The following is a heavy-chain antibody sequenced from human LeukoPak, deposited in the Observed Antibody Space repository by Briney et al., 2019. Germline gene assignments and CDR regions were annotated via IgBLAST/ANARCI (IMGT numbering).Heavy chain of an antibody. CDR1: GFTFSSYD. CDR3: ARPLVGKFGEYYFDY. D-gene: IGHD3-10*01. Sequence: GGSLRLSCAASGFTFSSYDMHWVRQATGKGLEWVSAIGTAGDTYYPGSVKGRFTISRENAKNSLYLQMNSLRAGDTAVYYCARPLVGKFGEYYFDYWGQGTLVTVSS. J-gene: IGHJ4*02. CDR2: IGTAGDT. V-gene: IGHV3-13*01.